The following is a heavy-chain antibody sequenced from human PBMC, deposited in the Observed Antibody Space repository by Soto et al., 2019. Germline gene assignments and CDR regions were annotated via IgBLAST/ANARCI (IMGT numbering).Heavy chain of an antibody. Sequence: PWGALRPNCAVSGSSFRSARMNWIRQAPGKGREWVSSSSSIGEHINYADSVKGRFTISRDDAKSSLYLQMDGLGAEDTAVYYCARGLHRLYYDSSGHAKYIQHWGQGTLVTVSS. CDR1: GSSFRSAR. D-gene: IGHD3-22*01. CDR3: ARGLHRLYYDSSGHAKYIQH. J-gene: IGHJ1*01. V-gene: IGHV3-21*01. CDR2: SSSIGEHI.